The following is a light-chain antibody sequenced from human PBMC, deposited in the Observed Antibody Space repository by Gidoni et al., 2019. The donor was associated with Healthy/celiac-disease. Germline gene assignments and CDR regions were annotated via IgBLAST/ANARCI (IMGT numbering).Light chain of an antibody. V-gene: IGKV3-20*01. CDR1: QSVSSSY. Sequence: IVLTQSPGTLSLSPGERATLSCRASQSVSSSYLAWYQQKPGQAPRRLIYGASSRATGIPDRVSGSGSGTDFTLTISRLEPEDVAVYYCQQYGSSPPYTFGQXTKLEIK. CDR3: QQYGSSPPYT. J-gene: IGKJ2*01. CDR2: GAS.